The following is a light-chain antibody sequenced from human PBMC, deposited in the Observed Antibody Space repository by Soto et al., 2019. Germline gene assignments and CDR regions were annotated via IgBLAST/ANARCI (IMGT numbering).Light chain of an antibody. CDR1: QSVSSSY. J-gene: IGKJ5*01. CDR2: ATA. Sequence: IGLTQSPCTVSLSPGERVTLSCRASQSVSSSYLGWYQQKSGQAPRLLIYATASRATGIPDRFSGSGSGTEFSLTISRLEPEDFAVYFCQQYIRRPLSFGQGTRLEIK. V-gene: IGKV3-20*01. CDR3: QQYIRRPLS.